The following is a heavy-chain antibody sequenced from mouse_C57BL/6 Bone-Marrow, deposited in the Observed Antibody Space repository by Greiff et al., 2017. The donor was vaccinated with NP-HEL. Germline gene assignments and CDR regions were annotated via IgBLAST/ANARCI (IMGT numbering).Heavy chain of an antibody. CDR3: AHITTVVGNYFDY. V-gene: IGHV14-3*01. J-gene: IGHJ2*01. D-gene: IGHD1-1*01. CDR1: GFTFTNTC. Sequence: EVQLQQSVAELVRPGASVKLSCTASGFTFTNTCMHWVKQRPEQGLEWIGRIDPSNGNTNYAPKFQGKATMTADTSSNTAYLQLSSLTSEDTAIYYCAHITTVVGNYFDYRGQGTTLTVSS. CDR2: IDPSNGNT.